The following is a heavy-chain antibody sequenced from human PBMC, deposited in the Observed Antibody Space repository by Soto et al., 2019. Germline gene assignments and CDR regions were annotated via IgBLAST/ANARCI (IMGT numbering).Heavy chain of an antibody. V-gene: IGHV3-23*01. CDR1: GFPFSSYS. CDR3: AKKVNSGPGSQFFDF. D-gene: IGHD3-10*01. J-gene: IGHJ4*02. Sequence: GSLRLSCAAFGFPFSSYSMSWVRQAPGKGLEWVSGFSTGGDGGTTYYIDSVKGRFTISRDNSKNMLFLQMNSLRGEDTAIYYCAKKVNSGPGSQFFDFWGQGTLVTVSS. CDR2: FSTGGDGGTT.